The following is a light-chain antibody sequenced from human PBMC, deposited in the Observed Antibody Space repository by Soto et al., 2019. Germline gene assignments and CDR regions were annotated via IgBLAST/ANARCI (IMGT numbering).Light chain of an antibody. Sequence: EIVLTQSPGTLSLSPGERATLSCRARQSVTSSYLAWYQQKPGQAPRLLIYGASSRATGIPDRFSGSGSGTDLTLTISGLEPEDFAVYYCHQYDSSPLTFGGGTKVEIK. J-gene: IGKJ4*01. CDR1: QSVTSSY. CDR2: GAS. V-gene: IGKV3-20*01. CDR3: HQYDSSPLT.